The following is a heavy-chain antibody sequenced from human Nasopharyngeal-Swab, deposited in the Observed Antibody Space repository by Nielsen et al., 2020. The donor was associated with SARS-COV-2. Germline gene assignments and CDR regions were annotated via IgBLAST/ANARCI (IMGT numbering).Heavy chain of an antibody. CDR3: AKDRYCSGGSCYSYRYGMDV. CDR2: ISGSGGST. J-gene: IGHJ6*02. V-gene: IGHV3-23*01. D-gene: IGHD2-15*01. Sequence: GESLKISCAASGFTFSSYAMSWVRQAPGNGLEWVSAISGSGGSTYYADSEKGRFTISRDNSKNTLYLQMNSLRAEDTAVYYCAKDRYCSGGSCYSYRYGMDVWGQGTTVTVSS. CDR1: GFTFSSYA.